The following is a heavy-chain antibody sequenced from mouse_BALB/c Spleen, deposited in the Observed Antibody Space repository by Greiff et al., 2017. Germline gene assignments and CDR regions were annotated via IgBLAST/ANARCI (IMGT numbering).Heavy chain of an antibody. V-gene: IGHV1-54*01. J-gene: IGHJ4*01. CDR2: INPGSGGT. CDR1: GYAFTNYL. Sequence: VKLQQSGAELVRPGTSVKVSCKASGYAFTNYLIEWVKQRPGQGLEWIGVINPGSGGTNYNEKFKGKATLTADKSSSTVYMQLSSLTSDDSAVYFCARREDAMDYWGQGTSVTVSS. CDR3: ARREDAMDY.